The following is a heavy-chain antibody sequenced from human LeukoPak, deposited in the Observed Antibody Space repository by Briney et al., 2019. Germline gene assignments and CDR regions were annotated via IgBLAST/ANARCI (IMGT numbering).Heavy chain of an antibody. CDR1: GFTFSSYW. V-gene: IGHV3-7*01. CDR2: IKQDGGEK. CDR3: ARVPAIYSGSYSVDDPSDY. J-gene: IGHJ4*02. Sequence: GGSLRLSCAASGFTFSSYWMSWVRQAPGKGLEWVANIKQDGGEKYYVDSVKGRFTISRDNAKNSLYLQMNSLRAEDTAVYYCARVPAIYSGSYSVDDPSDYWGQGTLVTVSS. D-gene: IGHD1-26*01.